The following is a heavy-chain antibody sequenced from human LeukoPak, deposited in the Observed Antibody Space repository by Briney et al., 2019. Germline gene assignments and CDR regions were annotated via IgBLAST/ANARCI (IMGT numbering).Heavy chain of an antibody. Sequence: GGSLRLSCAASGFTFSSYSMNWVRQAPGKGLEWVSSISSSSSYIYYADSVKGRFTISRDNAKNSLYLQMNSLRAEDTAVYYCARDLRNEAFDIWGQGTMVTVSS. V-gene: IGHV3-21*01. CDR2: ISSSSSYI. J-gene: IGHJ3*02. D-gene: IGHD1-1*01. CDR3: ARDLRNEAFDI. CDR1: GFTFSSYS.